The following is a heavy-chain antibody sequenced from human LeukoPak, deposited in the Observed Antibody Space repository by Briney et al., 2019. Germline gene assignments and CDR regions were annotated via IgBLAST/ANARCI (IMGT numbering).Heavy chain of an antibody. Sequence: SETLSLTCTVSGGSITSGSYYWGWIRQPPGKGLEWIGSIYYSGSTYYNPSLKSRVTISVDTSKNQFSLKLSSVTAADTAVYYCRSSGYDTFDYWGQGTLVTVSS. CDR3: RSSGYDTFDY. CDR2: IYYSGST. CDR1: GGSITSGSYY. V-gene: IGHV4-39*07. J-gene: IGHJ4*02. D-gene: IGHD5-12*01.